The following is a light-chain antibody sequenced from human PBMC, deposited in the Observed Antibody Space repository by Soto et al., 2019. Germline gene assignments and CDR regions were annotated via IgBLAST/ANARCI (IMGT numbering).Light chain of an antibody. CDR2: LNSDGSH. CDR3: QTWGTGIHV. CDR1: SGHSNYD. J-gene: IGLJ1*01. V-gene: IGLV4-69*01. Sequence: QLVLTQSPSASASLGASVKLTCTLSSGHSNYDIAWHQQQPEKGPRYLMKLNSDGSHFKGDGIPDRFSGSSSGAERYLTISTLQSEDEADYYCQTWGTGIHVFGTGTKLTVL.